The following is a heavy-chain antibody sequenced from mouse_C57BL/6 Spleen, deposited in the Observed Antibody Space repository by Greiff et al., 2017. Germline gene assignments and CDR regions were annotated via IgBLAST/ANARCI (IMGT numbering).Heavy chain of an antibody. CDR3: ARGATVVPFGPFDV. D-gene: IGHD1-1*01. V-gene: IGHV1-82*01. CDR1: GYAFSSSW. J-gene: IGHJ1*03. Sequence: QVQLKESGPELVKPGASVKISCKASGYAFSSSWMNWVKQRPGKGLEWIGRIYPGDGDTNYNGKFKGKATLTADKSSSTAYMQLSSLTSEDSAVYFCARGATVVPFGPFDVWGTGTTVTVSS. CDR2: IYPGDGDT.